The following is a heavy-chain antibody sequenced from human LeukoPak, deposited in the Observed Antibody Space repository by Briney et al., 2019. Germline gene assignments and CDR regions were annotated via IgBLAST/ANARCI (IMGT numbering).Heavy chain of an antibody. V-gene: IGHV3-23*01. Sequence: GGSLRLSCAASGFTFSSYAMSWVRQAPGKGLEWVSAISGSGGSTYYADSVKGRFTISRDNSKNTLYLQMNSLRAEDTAVYYCAKGGYIYDSSAYLFDYWGQGTLVTVSS. CDR1: GFTFSSYA. CDR3: AKGGYIYDSSAYLFDY. CDR2: ISGSGGST. J-gene: IGHJ4*02. D-gene: IGHD3-22*01.